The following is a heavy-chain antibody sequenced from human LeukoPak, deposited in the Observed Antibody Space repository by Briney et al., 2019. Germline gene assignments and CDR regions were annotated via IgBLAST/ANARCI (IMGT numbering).Heavy chain of an antibody. CDR3: ARDVGAAPFDI. CDR1: GFTFSNYW. CDR2: ISSSSSYI. J-gene: IGHJ3*02. V-gene: IGHV3-21*01. D-gene: IGHD3-10*01. Sequence: GGSLRLSCAASGFTFSNYWMSWVRQAPGKGLEWVSSISSSSSYIYYADSVKGRFTISRDNAKNSLYLQMNSLRAEDTAVYYCARDVGAAPFDIWGQGTMVTVSS.